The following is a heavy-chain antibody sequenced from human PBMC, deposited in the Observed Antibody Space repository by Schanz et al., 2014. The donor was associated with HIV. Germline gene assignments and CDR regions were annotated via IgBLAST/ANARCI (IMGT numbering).Heavy chain of an antibody. J-gene: IGHJ6*02. Sequence: EVQLVESGGGLVKPGRSLRLSCTTSGFTFSDYPVSWLRQAPGKGLEWVGFIRSKAYGGTTGYAASVTGRFTISRDDSKNSVYLQMNSLNIEDTAVYYCRGYRFYYGMDVWGQGTTVTVSS. V-gene: IGHV3-49*05. D-gene: IGHD5-18*01. CDR1: GFTFSDYP. CDR3: RGYRFYYGMDV. CDR2: IRSKAYGGTT.